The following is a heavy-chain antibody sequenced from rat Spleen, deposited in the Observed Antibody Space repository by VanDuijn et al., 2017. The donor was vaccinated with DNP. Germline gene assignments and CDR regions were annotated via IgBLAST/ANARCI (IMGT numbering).Heavy chain of an antibody. Sequence: EVQLVESGGDLVQPGRSLKLSCVAFGFTFNDYWMAWIRQVPGKGLEWLGAITGSGGGIYYSGSVKGRFTISRDNAENTLYLQMNSLRSEDTANYYCVTEGGTTWFAYWGQGTLVTVSS. J-gene: IGHJ3*01. V-gene: IGHV5-31*01. CDR1: GFTFNDYW. CDR3: VTEGGTTWFAY. CDR2: ITGSGGGI. D-gene: IGHD1-5*01.